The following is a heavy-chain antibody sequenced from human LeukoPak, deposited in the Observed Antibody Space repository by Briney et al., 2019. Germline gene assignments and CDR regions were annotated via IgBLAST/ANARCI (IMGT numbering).Heavy chain of an antibody. J-gene: IGHJ4*02. Sequence: GGSLRLSCVASGLSFSSWSMNWVRQAPGKGLEWVSYISSGGSTIYYAESVKGRFTISRDNVKNSLHLQMYSLRVEDTAVYYCARDRHDDFDYWGQGTLVTVST. CDR2: ISSGGSTI. CDR1: GLSFSSWS. V-gene: IGHV3-48*01. CDR3: ARDRHDDFDY.